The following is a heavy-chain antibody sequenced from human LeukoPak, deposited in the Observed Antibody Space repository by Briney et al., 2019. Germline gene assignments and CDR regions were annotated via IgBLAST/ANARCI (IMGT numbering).Heavy chain of an antibody. V-gene: IGHV1-2*02. CDR1: GYTFTGYY. D-gene: IGHD6-19*01. J-gene: IGHJ4*02. CDR3: ARWLPRAYYFDY. Sequence: ASVKVSCKASGYTFTGYYMHWVRQAPGQGLEWMGWINPNSGGTNYAQKFQGRVTMTRDASISTAYMELSRLRSDDTAVYYCARWLPRAYYFDYWGQGTLVTVSS. CDR2: INPNSGGT.